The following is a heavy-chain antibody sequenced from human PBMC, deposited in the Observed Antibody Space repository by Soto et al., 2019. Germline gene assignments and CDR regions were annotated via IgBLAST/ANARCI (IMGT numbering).Heavy chain of an antibody. J-gene: IGHJ4*02. CDR2: TNEGSGNT. V-gene: IGHV1-3*01. CDR1: GYSFKNYA. CDR3: ARDDRSVSGVVTLDH. Sequence: ASVKVSCKATGYSFKNYAVHWVRQAPGQRLEWMGFTNEGSGNTRFSQKFQGRISITRDTSASTVYLDLSSLTSEDTAIYYCARDDRSVSGVVTLDHWGPGTLVTVSS. D-gene: IGHD3-3*01.